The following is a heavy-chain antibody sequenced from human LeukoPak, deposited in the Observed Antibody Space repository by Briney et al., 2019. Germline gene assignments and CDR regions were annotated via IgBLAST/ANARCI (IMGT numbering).Heavy chain of an antibody. J-gene: IGHJ6*03. Sequence: GASVNVSCKASGYTFTTYDINWVRQATGQGLEWMGGMNPNSGNTAYAQRFQGRVTITRNTSISTAYMELSSLRSDDTAVYYCARSGRYCGSTSCYGSIFYYYYMDVWGKGTTVTVSS. CDR3: ARSGRYCGSTSCYGSIFYYYYMDV. V-gene: IGHV1-8*03. CDR1: GYTFTTYD. CDR2: MNPNSGNT. D-gene: IGHD2-2*01.